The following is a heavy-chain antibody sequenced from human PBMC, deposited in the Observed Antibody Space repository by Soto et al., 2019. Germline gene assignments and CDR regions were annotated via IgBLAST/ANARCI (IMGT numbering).Heavy chain of an antibody. CDR1: GDSVSSNSAA. Sequence: PSQTLSLTCAISGDSVSSNSAAWNWIRQSPSRGLEWLGRTYYRSKWYNDYAVSVKSRISINPDTSKNQFSLQLNSVTPEDTAVYYCARHKCGGYSGYGSYDIYARGQRTTLTVSS. CDR3: ARHKCGGYSGYGSYDIYA. D-gene: IGHD5-12*01. V-gene: IGHV6-1*01. J-gene: IGHJ6*02. CDR2: TYYRSKWYN.